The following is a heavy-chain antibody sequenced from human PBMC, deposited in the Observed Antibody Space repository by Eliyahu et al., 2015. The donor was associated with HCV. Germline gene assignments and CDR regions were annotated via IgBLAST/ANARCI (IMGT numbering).Heavy chain of an antibody. V-gene: IGHV1-18*04. CDR3: ARDSSGWLNSGY. Sequence: QVQLVQSGAEVKKPGASXKVSCXAXGYTFTXYGISWVRQAPGQGXEWMGWISAYNGNTNYAQKLQGRVTMTTDTSTSTAYMELRSLRSDDTAVYYCARDSSGWLNSGYWGQGTLVTVSS. CDR1: GYTFTXYG. D-gene: IGHD6-19*01. J-gene: IGHJ4*02. CDR2: ISAYNGNT.